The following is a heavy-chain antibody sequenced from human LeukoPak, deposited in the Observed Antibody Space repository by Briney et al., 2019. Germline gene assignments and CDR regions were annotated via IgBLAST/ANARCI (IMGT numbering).Heavy chain of an antibody. CDR3: AGDYYGSGVNWFDS. Sequence: SEILSLTCTVSGGSVSSGGYYWSWIRQPPGKGLEWIGYIYYTGSTNYSPSLKSRVTISVDTSKNQFSLKLSSVTAADTAVYYCAGDYYGSGVNWFDSWGQGTLVTVSS. CDR1: GGSVSSGGYY. J-gene: IGHJ5*01. D-gene: IGHD3-10*01. V-gene: IGHV4-61*08. CDR2: IYYTGST.